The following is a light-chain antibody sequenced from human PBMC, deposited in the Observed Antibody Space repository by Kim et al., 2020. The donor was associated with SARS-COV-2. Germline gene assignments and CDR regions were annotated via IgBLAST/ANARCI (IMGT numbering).Light chain of an antibody. CDR2: SAS. J-gene: IGKJ1*01. V-gene: IGKV1-27*01. CDR1: PGISTS. Sequence: ASGGDRVTITCRASPGISTSLAWYQQTPGKVPKVQIYSASALQSGVPSLFSGSGSGTDFTLTISSLQPEDCATYYCQKYDAAPWTFGHGTKVDIK. CDR3: QKYDAAPWT.